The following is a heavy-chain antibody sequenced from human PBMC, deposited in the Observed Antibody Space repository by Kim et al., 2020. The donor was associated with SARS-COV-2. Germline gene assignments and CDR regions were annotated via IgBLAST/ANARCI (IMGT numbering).Heavy chain of an antibody. CDR2: ISSSSSYI. J-gene: IGHJ6*02. CDR3: ARDGGESGQYYYYGMDV. CDR1: GFTFSSYS. Sequence: GGSLRLSCAASGFTFSSYSMNWVRQAPGKGLEWVSSISSSSSYIYYADSVKGRFTISRDNAKNSLYLQMNSLRAEDTAVYYCARDGGESGQYYYYGMDVWGQGTTVTVSS. D-gene: IGHD3-16*01. V-gene: IGHV3-21*01.